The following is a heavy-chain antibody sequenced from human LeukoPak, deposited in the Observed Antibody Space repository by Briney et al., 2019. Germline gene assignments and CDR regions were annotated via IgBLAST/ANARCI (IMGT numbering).Heavy chain of an antibody. Sequence: GGSLRLSCEASGFTFNKYSMSWVRQAPGKGLEWITYIDGSSTTIYYADSVKGRFTTSRDNAKNSVYLHMNSLRAEDTAVYYCATYGRDGYRGFFWGQGTLVTVSS. V-gene: IGHV3-48*04. CDR3: ATYGRDGYRGFF. D-gene: IGHD5-24*01. J-gene: IGHJ4*02. CDR1: GFTFNKYS. CDR2: IDGSSTTI.